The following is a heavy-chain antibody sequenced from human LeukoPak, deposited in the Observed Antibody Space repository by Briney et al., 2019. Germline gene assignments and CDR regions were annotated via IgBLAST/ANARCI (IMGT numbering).Heavy chain of an antibody. CDR2: VHYNGNT. Sequence: SETLSLTCTVSGGSISSYYWSWIRQPPGKGLEWIGNVHYNGNTNYNPSLKSRVTISVDMSTNQFSLRLSSVTAADTAVYYCARDFDSGWYDYWGQGTLVTVSS. CDR1: GGSISSYY. CDR3: ARDFDSGWYDY. D-gene: IGHD6-19*01. J-gene: IGHJ4*02. V-gene: IGHV4-59*01.